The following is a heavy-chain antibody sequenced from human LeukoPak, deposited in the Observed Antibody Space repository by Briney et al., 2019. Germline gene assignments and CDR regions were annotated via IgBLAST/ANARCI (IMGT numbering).Heavy chain of an antibody. CDR2: ISYDGSNK. V-gene: IGHV3-30-3*01. CDR3: ARGRYSSSWYPFDY. CDR1: GFTFSSYA. D-gene: IGHD6-13*01. J-gene: IGHJ4*02. Sequence: GSLRLPCAASGFTFSSYAMHWVRQAPGKGLEWVAVISYDGSNKYYADSVKGRFTISRDNSKNTLYLQMNSLRAEDTAVYYCARGRYSSSWYPFDYWGQGTLVTVSS.